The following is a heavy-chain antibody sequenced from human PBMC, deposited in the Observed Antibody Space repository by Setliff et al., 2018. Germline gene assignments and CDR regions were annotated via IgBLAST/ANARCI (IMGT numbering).Heavy chain of an antibody. CDR2: ISYDGSNK. CDR1: GFTFSDYY. Sequence: PGGSLRLSCAASGFTFSDYYMSWIRQAPGKGLEWVAVISYDGSNKYYADSVKGRFTISRDNAKNSLYLQMDSLRTEDTAVYYCARDILLGRVPTAMVSETPGYWGQGTLVTVSS. CDR3: ARDILLGRVPTAMVSETPGY. J-gene: IGHJ4*02. V-gene: IGHV3-11*01. D-gene: IGHD5-18*01.